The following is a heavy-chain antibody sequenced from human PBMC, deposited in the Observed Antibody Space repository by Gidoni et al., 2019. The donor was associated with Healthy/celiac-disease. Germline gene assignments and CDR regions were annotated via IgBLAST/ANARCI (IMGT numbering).Heavy chain of an antibody. V-gene: IGHV3-23*01. Sequence: EVQLLESGGGLVQPGGSLRLSCAASGFTFSSYAMSWVRQAPGKGLEWVSAISGSGGSTYYADSVKGRFTISRDNSKNTLYLQMNSLRAEDTAVYYCTLQIREKRLVRASPFDYWGQGTLVTVSS. D-gene: IGHD6-6*01. CDR2: ISGSGGST. CDR3: TLQIREKRLVRASPFDY. J-gene: IGHJ4*02. CDR1: GFTFSSYA.